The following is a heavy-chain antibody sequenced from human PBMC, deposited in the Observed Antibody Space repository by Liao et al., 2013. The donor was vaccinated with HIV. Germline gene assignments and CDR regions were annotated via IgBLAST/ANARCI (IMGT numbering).Heavy chain of an antibody. CDR2: IHTTGST. CDR3: AREDTYYYDSSGSLFNY. J-gene: IGHJ4*02. D-gene: IGHD3-22*01. V-gene: IGHV4-4*07. Sequence: QVQLQESGPGLLKPSETLSLTCTVSGDSISSYYWSWIRQPAGKGLEWIGRIHTTGSTNYNPSLKSRVTMSVDSSTNQFSLKLSSVTAADTAVYYCAREDTYYYDSSGSLFNYWGQGTLGHRLL. CDR1: GDSISSYY.